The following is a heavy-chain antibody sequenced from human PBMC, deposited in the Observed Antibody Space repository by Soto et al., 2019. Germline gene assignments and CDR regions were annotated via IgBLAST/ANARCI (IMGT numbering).Heavy chain of an antibody. Sequence: SETLSLTCTVSGGSISSDDYYCSWIRQPPGKGLEWIGYIYYSGRADYNPSLKSRVIISIDTSKNQFSLNLNSVSAADTAVYYCARELSNSPDYFDYWGQGSLVTVSS. CDR1: GGSISSDDYY. CDR3: ARELSNSPDYFDY. J-gene: IGHJ4*02. V-gene: IGHV4-30-4*01. CDR2: IYYSGRA. D-gene: IGHD6-6*01.